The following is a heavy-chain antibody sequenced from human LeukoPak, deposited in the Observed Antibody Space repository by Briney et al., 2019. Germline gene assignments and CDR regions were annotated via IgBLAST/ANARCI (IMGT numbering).Heavy chain of an antibody. CDR1: GFTFSSHV. J-gene: IGHJ4*01. V-gene: IGHV3-33*01. D-gene: IGHD2-2*01. CDR3: ARVAPIYSTSLYYLDS. Sequence: GGSLRLSCAASGFTFSSHVMHWVRQAPGRGLEWVAVIWYDGVNKYYADSVKGRCTISRDNSKNTLYLQMNSLRAEDTAVYYCARVAPIYSTSLYYLDSWGHGTLVTVSS. CDR2: IWYDGVNK.